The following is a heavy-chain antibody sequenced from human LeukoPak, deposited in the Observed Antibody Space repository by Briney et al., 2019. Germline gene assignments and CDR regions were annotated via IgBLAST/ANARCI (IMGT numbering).Heavy chain of an antibody. V-gene: IGHV4-59*08. CDR1: GGSISSYY. D-gene: IGHD3-10*01. J-gene: IGHJ4*02. Sequence: SETLSLTCTVSGGSISSYYWSWIRQPPGKGLEWIGYIYYSGSTNYNPSLKSRVTISVDTSKNQFSLKVSSVTAADTAVYYCASNYYGSGSLDYWGLGNLVTVSS. CDR3: ASNYYGSGSLDY. CDR2: IYYSGST.